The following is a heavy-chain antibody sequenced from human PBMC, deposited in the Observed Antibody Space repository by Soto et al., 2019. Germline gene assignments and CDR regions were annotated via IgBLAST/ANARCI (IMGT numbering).Heavy chain of an antibody. CDR2: INPNSGVT. CDR1: GDRFTDYY. D-gene: IGHD5-12*01. V-gene: IGHV1-2*04. Sequence: QVQLVQSGAEVKEPGASVTVSCRASGDRFTDYYMHWVRQAPGQGLEWRGWINPNSGVTKYAQKLQGWVTMTRDTSIRTVYMQLSRLGFDDTAIYYCARESGGATATLDYYYFYMDVWGTGTTVTVSS. J-gene: IGHJ6*03. CDR3: ARESGGATATLDYYYFYMDV.